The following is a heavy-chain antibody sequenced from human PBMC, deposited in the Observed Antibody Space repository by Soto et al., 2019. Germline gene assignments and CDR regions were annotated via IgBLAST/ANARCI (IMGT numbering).Heavy chain of an antibody. D-gene: IGHD6-13*01. CDR2: VIPIFGTA. CDR3: AREGEAAPLGYYGMDV. V-gene: IGHV1-69*13. J-gene: IGHJ6*02. Sequence: AASVKVSCKASGGTFSSYAISWVRQAPGQGLEWMGGVIPIFGTANYAQKFQGRVTITADESTSTAYMELSSLRSEDTAVYYCAREGEAAPLGYYGMDVWGQGTTVTVSS. CDR1: GGTFSSYA.